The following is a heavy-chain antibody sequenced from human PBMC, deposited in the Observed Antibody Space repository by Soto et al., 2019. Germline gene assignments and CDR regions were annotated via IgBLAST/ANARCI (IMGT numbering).Heavy chain of an antibody. Sequence: EAQLLESGGDWAQPGGSLRLSCAASGFTFSSHGMSWVRQAPGKGLEWIAGLSRGGGTTYYADSVKGRFTISRDHSKISRDLIINSLKVEDTALYYCAKDGQYRTDGFDVWGQGTMVTGSS. V-gene: IGHV3-23*01. CDR2: LSRGGGTT. CDR3: AKDGQYRTDGFDV. D-gene: IGHD6-6*01. CDR1: GFTFSSHG. J-gene: IGHJ3*01.